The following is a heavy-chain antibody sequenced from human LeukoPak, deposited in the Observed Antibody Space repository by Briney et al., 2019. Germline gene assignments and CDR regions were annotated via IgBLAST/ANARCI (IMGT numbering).Heavy chain of an antibody. J-gene: IGHJ4*02. D-gene: IGHD3-3*01. Sequence: GGSLRLSCAASGFTFSNYSMTWVRQAPGKGLEWVSYISTSSSTIYYADSVKGRFTISRDNAKNSLYLQMNSLRDEDTAVYYCARGSITIFGVVINWGQGTLVTVSS. CDR1: GFTFSNYS. CDR3: ARGSITIFGVVIN. CDR2: ISTSSSTI. V-gene: IGHV3-48*02.